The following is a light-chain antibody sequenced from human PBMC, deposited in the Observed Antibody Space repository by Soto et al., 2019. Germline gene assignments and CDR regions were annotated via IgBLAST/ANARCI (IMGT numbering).Light chain of an antibody. Sequence: QSVLTQPASVSGSPGQAITISCSGTSSDVGAFNYVSWYQQHPGKAPKLMIYDVSNRPSGASNRFSGSKSGNTASLTISGLRDEDEADYYCNSYTSNNTYVFGTGTKV. CDR2: DVS. V-gene: IGLV2-14*03. CDR3: NSYTSNNTYV. J-gene: IGLJ1*01. CDR1: SSDVGAFNY.